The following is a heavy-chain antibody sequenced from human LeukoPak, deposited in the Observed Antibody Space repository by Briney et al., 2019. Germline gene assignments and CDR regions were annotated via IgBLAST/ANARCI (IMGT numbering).Heavy chain of an antibody. Sequence: TGGSLRLSCAASGFTFSIYGMHWVRQAPGKGLQWVAFIRYDGSNKYYADSVKGRFTISRDNSKNTLYLQMNSLRAEDTAVYYCAKDRRSGSQRPYYFDYWGQGTLVTVSS. CDR2: IRYDGSNK. D-gene: IGHD1-26*01. CDR1: GFTFSIYG. V-gene: IGHV3-30*02. CDR3: AKDRRSGSQRPYYFDY. J-gene: IGHJ4*02.